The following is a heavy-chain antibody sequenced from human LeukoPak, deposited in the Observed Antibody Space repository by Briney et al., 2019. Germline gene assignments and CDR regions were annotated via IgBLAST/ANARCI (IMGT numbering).Heavy chain of an antibody. CDR3: ARGRYLTTLGGAAAGFLDY. CDR2: INHRGNT. CDR1: GGSFSGDY. Sequence: SETLSLTCAVYGGSFSGDYWNWIRQPPGKGLEWIGEINHRGNTNYNPSLKSRVTISVDASQKQFSLRLTSVTAADTAKYYCARGRYLTTLGGAAAGFLDYWGQGSLVTVSS. J-gene: IGHJ4*02. D-gene: IGHD6-13*01. V-gene: IGHV4-34*01.